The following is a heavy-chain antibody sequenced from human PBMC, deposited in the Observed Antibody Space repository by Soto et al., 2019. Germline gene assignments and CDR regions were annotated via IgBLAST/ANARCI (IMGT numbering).Heavy chain of an antibody. V-gene: IGHV2-5*01. CDR3: AHTAATGGYWETFDF. J-gene: IGHJ4*02. CDR1: GFSLNTGGVG. Sequence: QITLKESGPTLVRPTQTLTLTCTFSGFSLNTGGVGVGWFRQPPGKALEWLSLIYWRDDKRYRPTLKSRLTITEDNSKSQVVLTMTNMDPGDTATYYCAHTAATGGYWETFDFWGQGILVTV. CDR2: IYWRDDK. D-gene: IGHD2-21*02.